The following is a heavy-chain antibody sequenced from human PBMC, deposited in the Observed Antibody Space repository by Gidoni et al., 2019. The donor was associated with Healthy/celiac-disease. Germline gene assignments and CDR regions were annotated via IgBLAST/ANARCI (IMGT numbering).Heavy chain of an antibody. V-gene: IGHV4-39*01. D-gene: IGHD5-18*01. CDR1: GGSISSSSYY. CDR3: ARLWIQLWCFDY. Sequence: QLQLQESGPGLVKPSETLSLTCTVSGGSISSSSYYWGWIRQPPGKGLEWIGSIYYSGSTYYNPSLKSRVTISVDTSKNQFSLKLSSVTAADTAVYYCARLWIQLWCFDYWGQGTLVTVSS. CDR2: IYYSGST. J-gene: IGHJ4*02.